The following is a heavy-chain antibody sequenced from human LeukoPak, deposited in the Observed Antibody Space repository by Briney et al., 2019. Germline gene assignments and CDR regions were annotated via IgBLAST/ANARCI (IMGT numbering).Heavy chain of an antibody. CDR2: INYSGTT. D-gene: IGHD2-15*01. Sequence: PSETLSLTCTVSGDSISSYNWNWIRQPPGKGLEWIGDINYSGTTNYNPSLKSRVTISVDTSKNQFSLKLSSGTAADTAVYYCALRMTHRAIEIWGQGTMVTVSS. J-gene: IGHJ3*02. CDR1: GDSISSYN. V-gene: IGHV4-59*01. CDR3: ALRMTHRAIEI.